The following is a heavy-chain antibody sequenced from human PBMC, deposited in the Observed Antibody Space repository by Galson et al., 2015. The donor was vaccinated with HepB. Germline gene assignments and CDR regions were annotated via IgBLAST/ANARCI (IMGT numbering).Heavy chain of an antibody. V-gene: IGHV3-66*01. CDR1: GFTVSSNY. CDR2: IYSGGST. Sequence: SLRLSCAASGFTVSSNYMSWVRQAPGKGLEWVSVIYSGGSTYYADSVKGRFTITRDNSKNTLYLQMNSLRAEDTAVYYCAKRATVTDYYYYYCMDVWGQGTTVTVSS. CDR3: AKRATVTDYYYYYCMDV. D-gene: IGHD4-17*01. J-gene: IGHJ6*02.